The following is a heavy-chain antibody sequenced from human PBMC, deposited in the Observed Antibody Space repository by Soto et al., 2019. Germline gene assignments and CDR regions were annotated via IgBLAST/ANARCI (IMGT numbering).Heavy chain of an antibody. CDR1: GGSISSYY. D-gene: IGHD2-15*01. CDR3: ARALSYCSGGSCYRYFDY. J-gene: IGHJ4*02. Sequence: PSETLSLTCTVSGGSISSYYWSWIRQPPGKGLEWIGYIYYSGSTNYNPSLKSRVTISVDTSKNQFSLKLSSVTAADTAVYYCARALSYCSGGSCYRYFDYWGQGTLVTVSS. V-gene: IGHV4-59*01. CDR2: IYYSGST.